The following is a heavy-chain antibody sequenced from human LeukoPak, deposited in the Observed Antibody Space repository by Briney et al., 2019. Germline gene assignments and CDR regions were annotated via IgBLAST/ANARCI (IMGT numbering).Heavy chain of an antibody. CDR3: ARGHYGMDV. V-gene: IGHV3-21*05. J-gene: IGHJ6*02. Sequence: GGSLRLSCAASGFTFTSYSMNWVRQAPGKGLERVSYISTTGTYTNYADSVKGRFTISRDNAKNSLSLQMNSPRAEDTAVYYCARGHYGMDVWGQGTTVTVSS. CDR2: ISTTGTYT. CDR1: GFTFTSYS.